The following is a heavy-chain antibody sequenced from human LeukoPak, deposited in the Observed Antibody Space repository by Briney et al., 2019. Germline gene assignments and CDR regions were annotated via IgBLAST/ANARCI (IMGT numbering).Heavy chain of an antibody. CDR1: GYTFTGYY. D-gene: IGHD3-22*01. Sequence: GASVKVSCKASGYTFTGYYMHWVRQAPGQGLEWMGWINPNSGGTNYAQKFQGWVTMTRDTSTSTAYMELSRLRSDDTAVYYCARTTYYYDSSGYPVLYYFDYWGQGTLVTVSS. V-gene: IGHV1-2*04. J-gene: IGHJ4*02. CDR2: INPNSGGT. CDR3: ARTTYYYDSSGYPVLYYFDY.